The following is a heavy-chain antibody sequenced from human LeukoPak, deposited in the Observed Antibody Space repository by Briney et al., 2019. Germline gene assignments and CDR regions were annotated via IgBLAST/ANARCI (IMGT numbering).Heavy chain of an antibody. CDR2: INTNTGNP. J-gene: IGHJ6*02. Sequence: GASVKVSFKASGYTFTSYAMNWVRQAPGQGLEWMGWINTNTGNPTYAQGFTGRFVFSLDTSVSTAYLQISSLKAEDTAVYYCARPGGLYDYAPDGMDVWGQGTTVTVSS. CDR1: GYTFTSYA. V-gene: IGHV7-4-1*02. CDR3: ARPGGLYDYAPDGMDV. D-gene: IGHD3-16*01.